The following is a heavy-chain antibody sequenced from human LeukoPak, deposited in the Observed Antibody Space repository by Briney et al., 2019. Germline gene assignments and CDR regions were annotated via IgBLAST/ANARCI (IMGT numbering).Heavy chain of an antibody. CDR3: ARDRNFWSGYRPGGYYYYYMDV. CDR1: GFTFSSYG. Sequence: GGSLRLSCAASGFTFSSYGMHWVRQAPGKGLEWVAVIWYDGSNKYYADSVKGRFTISRDNSKNTLYLQTNSLRAEDTAVYYCARDRNFWSGYRPGGYYYYYMDVWGKGTTVTVSS. CDR2: IWYDGSNK. V-gene: IGHV3-33*01. D-gene: IGHD3-3*01. J-gene: IGHJ6*03.